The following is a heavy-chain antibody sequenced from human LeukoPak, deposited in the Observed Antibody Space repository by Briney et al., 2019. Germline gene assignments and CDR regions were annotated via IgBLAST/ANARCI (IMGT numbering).Heavy chain of an antibody. Sequence: ASVKVSCQPYEYTFTTNDINWVRQASGQGLEWMGWMNPNSGNTGYAQKFQGRVTMTRHTSISTAYMELSSLRSEDTAVYYCARGPRNWGFDYWGPGTLVTVSS. CDR3: ARGPRNWGFDY. D-gene: IGHD7-27*01. CDR1: EYTFTTND. V-gene: IGHV1-8*01. J-gene: IGHJ4*02. CDR2: MNPNSGNT.